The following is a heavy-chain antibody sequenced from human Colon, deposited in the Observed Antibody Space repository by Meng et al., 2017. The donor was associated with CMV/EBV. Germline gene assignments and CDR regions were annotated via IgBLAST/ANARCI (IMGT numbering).Heavy chain of an antibody. CDR1: GYTFTSYW. Sequence: GGSLRLSCQGSGYTFTSYWIGWVRQMPGGSLQWIGIILPGDSTTRYSPSFPGQVTFSVDKSVNTAYLQWSSLEASDTAIYYCGFSTSTYYPYGMDVWGQGTSVTVSS. J-gene: IGHJ6*02. CDR2: ILPGDSTT. D-gene: IGHD6-6*01. CDR3: GFSTSTYYPYGMDV. V-gene: IGHV5-51*01.